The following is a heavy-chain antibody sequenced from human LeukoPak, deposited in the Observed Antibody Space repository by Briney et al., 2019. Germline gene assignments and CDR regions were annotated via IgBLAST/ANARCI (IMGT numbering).Heavy chain of an antibody. Sequence: VKVSCKASGGTFSSYAISWVRQAPGQGLEWMGGIIPIFGTANYAQKFQGRVTITADESTSTAYMELSSLRSEDTAVYYCARDRGLGYCSGGSCYNWFDPWGQGTLVTVSS. J-gene: IGHJ5*02. D-gene: IGHD2-15*01. CDR3: ARDRGLGYCSGGSCYNWFDP. CDR2: IIPIFGTA. CDR1: GGTFSSYA. V-gene: IGHV1-69*13.